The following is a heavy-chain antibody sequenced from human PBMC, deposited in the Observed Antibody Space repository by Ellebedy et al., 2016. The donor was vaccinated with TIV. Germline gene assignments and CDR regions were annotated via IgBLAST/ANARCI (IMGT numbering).Heavy chain of an antibody. J-gene: IGHJ4*02. CDR1: GFPVGTFY. D-gene: IGHD1-1*01. Sequence: PGGSLRLSCAASGFPVGTFYMSWIRLALGKGLEWVSVIYSDGGTFYTDSVKARFTISRDNSENTVDLQMNSLRGEDTAMYYFTKVERQEGSLWGQGTLVTVSS. V-gene: IGHV3-66*01. CDR2: IYSDGGT. CDR3: TKVERQEGSL.